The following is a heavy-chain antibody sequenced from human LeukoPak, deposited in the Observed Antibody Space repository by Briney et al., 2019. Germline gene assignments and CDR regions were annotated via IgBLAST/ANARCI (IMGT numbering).Heavy chain of an antibody. CDR1: GGTFSSYA. D-gene: IGHD3-10*01. J-gene: IGHJ5*02. CDR3: ARALGFGELLVNWFDP. CDR2: IIPILGIA. V-gene: IGHV1-69*04. Sequence: SVKVSCKASGGTFSSYAISWVRQAPGQGLEWMGRIIPILGIANYAQKFQGRVTITADKSTSTAYMELSSLRSEDTAVYYCARALGFGELLVNWFDPWGQGTLVTVSS.